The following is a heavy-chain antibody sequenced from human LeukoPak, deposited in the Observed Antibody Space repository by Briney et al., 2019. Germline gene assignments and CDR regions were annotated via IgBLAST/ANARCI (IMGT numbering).Heavy chain of an antibody. CDR3: AILGAMGRDY. V-gene: IGHV1-46*01. CDR1: GYTFTSYG. CDR2: INPSGGST. J-gene: IGHJ4*02. D-gene: IGHD1-26*01. Sequence: ASVKVSCKASGYTFTSYGISWVRQAPGQGLEWMGIINPSGGSTSYAQKFQGRVTMTRDTSTSTVYMELSSLRSEDTAVYYCAILGAMGRDYWGQGTLVTVSS.